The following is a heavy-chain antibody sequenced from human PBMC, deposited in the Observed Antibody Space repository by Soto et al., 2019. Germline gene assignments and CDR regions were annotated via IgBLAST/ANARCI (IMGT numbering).Heavy chain of an antibody. V-gene: IGHV1-18*01. CDR2: ISAYNGNT. D-gene: IGHD5-18*01. Sequence: GAALKVSCKASGYTFTSYGISWVRQAPGQGLEWMGWISAYNGNTNYAQKLQGRVTMTTDTSTSTAYMELRSLRSDDTAVYYCARGSVGYSYGPGYDYWGQGTLVTVSS. CDR3: ARGSVGYSYGPGYDY. J-gene: IGHJ4*02. CDR1: GYTFTSYG.